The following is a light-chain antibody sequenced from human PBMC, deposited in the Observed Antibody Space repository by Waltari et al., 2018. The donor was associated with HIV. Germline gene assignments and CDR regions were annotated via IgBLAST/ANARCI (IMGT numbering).Light chain of an antibody. Sequence: QSALTQPASVSGSPGQSITISCTGTSSDVGAYNYVSWYHQPPTKAPKLMLYEVSNRPSGVSNRFSGSKSGNTASLTSSGLQAEDEADYYCSSYTTTRTLVFGGGTKLTVL. J-gene: IGLJ2*01. V-gene: IGLV2-14*01. CDR2: EVS. CDR3: SSYTTTRTLV. CDR1: SSDVGAYNY.